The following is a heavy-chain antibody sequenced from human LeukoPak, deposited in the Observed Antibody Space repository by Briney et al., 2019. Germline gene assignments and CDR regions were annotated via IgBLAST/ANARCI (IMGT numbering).Heavy chain of an antibody. Sequence: SETLSLTCTVSGGSISSYYWSWIRQPAGKGLEWIGRIYTSGSTNYNPSLMSRVTMSVDTSKNQFSLKLSSETAAGSAVYYCARDSCSSTSCRRKFDNWGQGTLVTVSS. J-gene: IGHJ4*02. CDR3: ARDSCSSTSCRRKFDN. CDR2: IYTSGST. D-gene: IGHD2-2*01. V-gene: IGHV4-4*07. CDR1: GGSISSYY.